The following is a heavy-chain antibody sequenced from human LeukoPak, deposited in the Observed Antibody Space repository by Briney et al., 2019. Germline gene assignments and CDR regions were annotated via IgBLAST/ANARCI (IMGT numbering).Heavy chain of an antibody. V-gene: IGHV4-61*02. CDR1: GGSISSGSYY. J-gene: IGHJ5*02. Sequence: SQTLSLTCTVSGGSISSGSYYWSWIRQPAGKGLEWIGRIYTSGSTNYNPSLKSRVTISVDTSKNQFPLKLSSVTAADTAVYYCARELGYCSSTSCYMLNWFDPWGQGTLVTVSS. CDR3: ARELGYCSSTSCYMLNWFDP. D-gene: IGHD2-2*02. CDR2: IYTSGST.